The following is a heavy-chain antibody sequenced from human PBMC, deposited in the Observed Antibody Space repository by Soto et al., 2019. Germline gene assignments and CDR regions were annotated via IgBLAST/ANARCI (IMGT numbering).Heavy chain of an antibody. Sequence: ASVKVSSKASGYTFTSYGISWVRQAPGQGLEWMGWISAYNGNTNYAQKLQGRVTMTTDTSTSTAYMELRSLRSDDTAVYYCARLPGGYDSGWFDPWGQGTLVTVSS. J-gene: IGHJ5*02. CDR3: ARLPGGYDSGWFDP. V-gene: IGHV1-18*01. CDR2: ISAYNGNT. D-gene: IGHD5-12*01. CDR1: GYTFTSYG.